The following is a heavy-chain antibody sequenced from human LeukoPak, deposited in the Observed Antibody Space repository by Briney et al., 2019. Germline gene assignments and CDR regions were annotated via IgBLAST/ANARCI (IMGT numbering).Heavy chain of an antibody. CDR1: GFSFSSYW. D-gene: IGHD4-23*01. CDR2: INGDGSTT. J-gene: IGHJ4*02. CDR3: ARAHHNYYGGCYDH. V-gene: IGHV3-74*01. Sequence: GESLGLSCVASGFSFSSYWMYWVRQAPGKGLVVVYRINGDGSTTHYADSVKGRFTISRDNAKNTLYLQMNSLRAEDTAVYYCARAHHNYYGGCYDHWGRGTLVTVSS.